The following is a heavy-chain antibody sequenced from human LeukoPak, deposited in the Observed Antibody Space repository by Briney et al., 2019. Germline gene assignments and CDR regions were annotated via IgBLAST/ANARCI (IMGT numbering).Heavy chain of an antibody. J-gene: IGHJ4*02. D-gene: IGHD2-2*01. CDR2: IIPIFGTA. CDR1: GGTFSSYA. Sequence: ASVKVSCKASGGTFSSYAINWVRLAPGQGLEWMGGIIPIFGTANYAQKFQGRVTITADKSTSTAYMELSSLRSEDTAVYYCASARYCSSTSCSSFDYWGQGPLVTVSS. CDR3: ASARYCSSTSCSSFDY. V-gene: IGHV1-69*06.